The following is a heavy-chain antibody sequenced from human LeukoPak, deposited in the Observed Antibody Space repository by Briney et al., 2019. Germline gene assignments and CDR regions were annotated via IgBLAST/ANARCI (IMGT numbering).Heavy chain of an antibody. CDR3: ARGWMVKYSFDY. V-gene: IGHV3-23*01. J-gene: IGHJ4*02. D-gene: IGHD6-19*01. CDR1: GFIFSNYA. Sequence: GGSVRLSCAASGFIFSNYAMAWVRQTPGKGLEWVSAISGSGLRTNYADSARGRFTISRDNSKNTVDLQMDSLRAEDTAIYYCARGWMVKYSFDYWGQGTLVTVSS. CDR2: ISGSGLRT.